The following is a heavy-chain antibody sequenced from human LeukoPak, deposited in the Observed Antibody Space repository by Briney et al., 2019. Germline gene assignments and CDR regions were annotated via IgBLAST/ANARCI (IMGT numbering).Heavy chain of an antibody. CDR1: GYTFTTYG. D-gene: IGHD6-6*01. Sequence: ASVKVSCKASGYTFTTYGINWVRQAPGQGLEWMGWIRAYNGNTNYAQNLQGRVTLTTDTSASTAYMELRGLRSDDTAVYYCARDLIAARPGWFDPWGQGTLVIVSS. V-gene: IGHV1-18*01. J-gene: IGHJ5*02. CDR3: ARDLIAARPGWFDP. CDR2: IRAYNGNT.